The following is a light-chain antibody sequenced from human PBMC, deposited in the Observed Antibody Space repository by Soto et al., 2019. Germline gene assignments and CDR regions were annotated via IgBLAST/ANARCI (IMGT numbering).Light chain of an antibody. J-gene: IGKJ4*01. CDR3: HQYASSPLT. Sequence: EIVLTQSPGTLSLSPGERATLSCRASQSVSSSYLAWYQQKPGQAPRLLIYGASSSATGIPDRFSGSGSGTDFTLTISRLEPEDFAVYYCHQYASSPLTFGGGTKVEIK. CDR1: QSVSSSY. V-gene: IGKV3-20*01. CDR2: GAS.